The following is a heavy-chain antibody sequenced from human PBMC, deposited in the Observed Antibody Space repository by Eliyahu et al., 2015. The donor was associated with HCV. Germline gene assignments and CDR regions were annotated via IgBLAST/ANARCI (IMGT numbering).Heavy chain of an antibody. V-gene: IGHV3-23*01. CDR3: AKTGYTTTWYRWFDP. D-gene: IGHD6-13*01. Sequence: EVQVLESGGGLVQPGGSLRLSCAAXGFTFSXYAMTWVRQAPGKGLEWVSTISGSGGSTYYADSVKGRFTISRDNSKNTLYLQMNSLRVEDTAVYYCAKTGYTTTWYRWFDPWGQGTLVTVSS. CDR1: GFTFSXYA. CDR2: ISGSGGST. J-gene: IGHJ5*02.